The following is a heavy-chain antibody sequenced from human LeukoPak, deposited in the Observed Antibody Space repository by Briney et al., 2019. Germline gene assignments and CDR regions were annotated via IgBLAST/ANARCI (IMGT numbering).Heavy chain of an antibody. CDR1: GGSISSYY. CDR3: ARGNYLFGMDV. CDR2: IYYSGST. V-gene: IGHV4-59*01. Sequence: SETLSLTCTVSGGSISSYYWSWIRHPPRKGLEWIGYIYYSGSTNYNPSLKSRVTISVDTSKNQFSLKLSSVTAADTAVYYCARGNYLFGMDVWGQGTTVTVSS. J-gene: IGHJ6*02.